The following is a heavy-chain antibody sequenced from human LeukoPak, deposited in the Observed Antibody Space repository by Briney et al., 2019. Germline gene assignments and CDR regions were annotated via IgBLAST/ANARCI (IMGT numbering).Heavy chain of an antibody. Sequence: GGSLRLTCAASGYTFSSYWLHWVRQAPGKGLVWVPGINSDGSTTNYADSVKGRFTISRDNAKNTVYLQMNSLRAEDTAVYYCATTVYYHTSASHRDHWGQGILVTVSS. CDR1: GYTFSSYW. V-gene: IGHV3-74*01. J-gene: IGHJ4*02. CDR2: INSDGSTT. D-gene: IGHD3-22*01. CDR3: ATTVYYHTSASHRDH.